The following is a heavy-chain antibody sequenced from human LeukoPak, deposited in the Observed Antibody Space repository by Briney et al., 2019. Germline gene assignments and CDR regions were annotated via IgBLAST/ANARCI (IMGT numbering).Heavy chain of an antibody. CDR3: ARADGYSYGTRYNWFDP. CDR1: GYTFTSYG. CDR2: ISAYNGNT. D-gene: IGHD5-18*01. J-gene: IGHJ5*02. V-gene: IGHV1-18*01. Sequence: ASVKVSCKASGYTFTSYGISWVRQAPGQGLEGMGWISAYNGNTNYAQKLQGRVTMTTDTTTSTAYLELPSLRSDDPAVHYCARADGYSYGTRYNWFDPWAQGTLVTVSS.